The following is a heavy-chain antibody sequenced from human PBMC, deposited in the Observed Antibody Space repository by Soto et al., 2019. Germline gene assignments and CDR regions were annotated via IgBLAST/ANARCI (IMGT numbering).Heavy chain of an antibody. J-gene: IGHJ4*02. CDR2: IYYSGST. CDR1: GCSISSSSYY. V-gene: IGHV4-39*01. Sequence: SETLSLTCTVSGCSISSSSYYWGWIRQPPGKGLEWIGSIYYSGSTYYNPSLKSRVTISVDTSKNQFSLKLSSVTAADTAVYYCARHPTVLKGPFDYWGQGTLVTVSS. D-gene: IGHD4-4*01. CDR3: ARHPTVLKGPFDY.